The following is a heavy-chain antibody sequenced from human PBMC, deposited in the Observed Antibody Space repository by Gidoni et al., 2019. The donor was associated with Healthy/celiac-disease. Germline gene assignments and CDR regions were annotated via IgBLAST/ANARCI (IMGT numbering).Heavy chain of an antibody. CDR3: AGSSVDDAFDI. CDR1: VGSISSGGYS. D-gene: IGHD3-10*01. Sequence: QVQLQESGPGLVKPSQTLSLTCAVSVGSISSGGYSWSWIRQPPGKGLEWIGYIYYSGSTYYNPSLKSRVTISVDTSKNQFSLKLSSVTAADTAVYYCAGSSVDDAFDIWGQGTMVTVSS. J-gene: IGHJ3*02. V-gene: IGHV4-30-4*07. CDR2: IYYSGST.